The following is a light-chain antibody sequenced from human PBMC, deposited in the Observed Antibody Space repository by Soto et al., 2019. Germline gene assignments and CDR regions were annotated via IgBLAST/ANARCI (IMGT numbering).Light chain of an antibody. CDR3: CSYAGSNNRYV. V-gene: IGLV2-8*01. J-gene: IGLJ1*01. CDR2: EVS. Sequence: QSALTQPPSASGSPGQSVTISCTGTSSDVGGYNFVSWYQQHPGKAPKLMIYEVSKRPSGVPDRFSGSKSDNTASLTVSGPPAEDAAVYYSCSYAGSNNRYVFGTGTKLTVL. CDR1: SSDVGGYNF.